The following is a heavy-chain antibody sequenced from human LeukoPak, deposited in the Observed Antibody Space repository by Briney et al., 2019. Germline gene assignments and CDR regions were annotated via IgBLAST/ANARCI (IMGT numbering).Heavy chain of an antibody. CDR1: GFTFSNYA. D-gene: IGHD6-13*01. CDR3: AKGPWSSGWYGDY. V-gene: IGHV3-23*01. J-gene: IGHJ4*02. Sequence: GGSLRLSCAASGFTFSNYAMSWVRQAPGKGLEWVSAISGSGGNTYYADSVKGRFTISRDNSKNTLYLQMNSLRAEDTAVYYCAKGPWSSGWYGDYWGQGTLVTVSS. CDR2: ISGSGGNT.